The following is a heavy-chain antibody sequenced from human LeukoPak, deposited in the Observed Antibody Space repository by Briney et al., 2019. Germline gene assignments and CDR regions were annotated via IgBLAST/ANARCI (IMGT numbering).Heavy chain of an antibody. CDR1: GYTFTGYY. Sequence: GASVKVSCKASGYTFTGYYLHWVRQAPGQGLEWMGWINPNSGGTNYAQKFQGWVTMTRDTSISTAYMELSRLRSDDTAVYYCARVVTPAAAEFQPRDPTDYWGQGTLVTVSS. J-gene: IGHJ4*02. D-gene: IGHD6-13*01. CDR2: INPNSGGT. V-gene: IGHV1-2*04. CDR3: ARVVTPAAAEFQPRDPTDY.